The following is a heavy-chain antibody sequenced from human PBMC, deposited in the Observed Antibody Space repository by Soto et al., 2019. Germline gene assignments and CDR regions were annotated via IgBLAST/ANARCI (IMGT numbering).Heavy chain of an antibody. CDR1: GFTFSNYA. D-gene: IGHD6-19*01. J-gene: IGHJ3*01. V-gene: IGHV3-23*01. CDR3: VREGSGWYSRGSFDF. Sequence: PGGSLRLSCAVSGFTFSNYAMNWVRQAPGKGLEWVSVISGSGGGAYYADSVQGRFTISRDNSKNTLYLQMNSLRAEDTAIYYCVREGSGWYSRGSFDFWGRGTMVTV. CDR2: ISGSGGGA.